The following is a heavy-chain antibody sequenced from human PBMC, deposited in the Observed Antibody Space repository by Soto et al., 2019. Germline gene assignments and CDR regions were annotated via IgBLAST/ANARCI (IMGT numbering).Heavy chain of an antibody. Sequence: LSLTCTVSGVTISSGAYYWSWIRQPPGKGLEWIGNIYYSGSTYYSPSLKSRVAISLDTSKNQFSLRLSSVTAADTAVYYCARYRFSGSKWSKFDFWGQGTLVTVSS. J-gene: IGHJ4*02. V-gene: IGHV4-31*03. D-gene: IGHD6-13*01. CDR1: GVTISSGAYY. CDR2: IYYSGST. CDR3: ARYRFSGSKWSKFDF.